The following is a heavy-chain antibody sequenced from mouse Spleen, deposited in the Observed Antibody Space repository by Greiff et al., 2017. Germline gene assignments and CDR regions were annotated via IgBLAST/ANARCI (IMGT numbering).Heavy chain of an antibody. Sequence: EVQLQQSGAELVRPGASVKLSCTASGLNIKDDYMHWVKQRPEQGLEWIGWIDPENGDTEYASKFQGKATITADTSSNTAYLQLSSLTSEDTAVYYCTTKLSGYFDYWGQGTTLTVSS. D-gene: IGHD1-1*02. CDR2: IDPENGDT. V-gene: IGHV14-4*01. CDR3: TTKLSGYFDY. CDR1: GLNIKDDY. J-gene: IGHJ2*01.